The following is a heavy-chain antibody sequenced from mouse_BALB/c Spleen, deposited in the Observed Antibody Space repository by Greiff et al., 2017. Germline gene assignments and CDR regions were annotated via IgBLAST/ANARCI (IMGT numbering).Heavy chain of an antibody. CDR1: GYSITSDYA. V-gene: IGHV3-2*02. D-gene: IGHD2-2*01. J-gene: IGHJ2*01. Sequence: VQLQQSGPGLVKPSQSLSLTCTVTGYSITSDYAWNWIRQFPGNKLEWMGYISYSGSTSYNPSLKSRISITRDTSKNQFFLQLNSVTTEDTATYYCARSYYGYDEAFDYWGQGTTLTVSS. CDR2: ISYSGST. CDR3: ARSYYGYDEAFDY.